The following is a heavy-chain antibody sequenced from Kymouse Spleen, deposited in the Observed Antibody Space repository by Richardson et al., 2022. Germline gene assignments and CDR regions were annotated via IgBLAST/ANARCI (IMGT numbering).Heavy chain of an antibody. J-gene: IGHJ3*02. CDR1: GFTFSSYG. CDR3: ARQSSNLHAFDI. D-gene: IGHD4-11,IGHD4-11*01. CDR2: IWYDGSNK. Sequence: QVQLVESGGGVVQPGRSLRLSCAASGFTFSSYGMHWVRQAPGKGLEWVAVIWYDGSNKYYADSVKGRFTISRDNSKNTLYLQMNSLRAEDTAVYYCARQSSNLHAFDIWGQGTMVTVSS. V-gene: IGHV3-33*01.